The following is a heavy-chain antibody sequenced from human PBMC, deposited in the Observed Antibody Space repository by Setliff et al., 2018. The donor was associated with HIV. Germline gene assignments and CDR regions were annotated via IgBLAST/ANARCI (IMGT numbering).Heavy chain of an antibody. D-gene: IGHD2-2*01. CDR3: ARHAAGPDGPFDY. CDR1: GYSMSSGYY. V-gene: IGHV4-38-2*01. J-gene: IGHJ4*02. Sequence: EPLSLTCGVSGYSMSSGYYWGWIRQPPGKGLEWIGNVYHTGSTYYNPSLKSRVTISVDTSKNQFSLKLSSVIAADTAVYYCARHAAGPDGPFDYWGQGTLVTVSS. CDR2: VYHTGST.